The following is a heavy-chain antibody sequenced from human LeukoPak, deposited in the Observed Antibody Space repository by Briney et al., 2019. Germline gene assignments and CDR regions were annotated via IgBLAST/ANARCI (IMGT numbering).Heavy chain of an antibody. CDR2: ISSSSSYI. V-gene: IGHV3-21*01. CDR3: SRRVYSSSSFDY. Sequence: KSGGSLRLSCAASGFTFSSYSMNWVRQAPGKGLEWVSSISSSSSYIYYADSVKGRFTISRDNAKNSLYLQRNSLKAEDTAVYYCSRRVYSSSSFDYWGQGTLVTVSS. CDR1: GFTFSSYS. D-gene: IGHD6-13*01. J-gene: IGHJ4*02.